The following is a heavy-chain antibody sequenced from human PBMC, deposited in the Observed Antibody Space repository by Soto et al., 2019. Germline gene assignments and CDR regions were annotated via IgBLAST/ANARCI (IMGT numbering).Heavy chain of an antibody. V-gene: IGHV4-59*08. CDR1: GGSINSYY. D-gene: IGHD1-26*01. CDR2: IYYSGST. CDR3: ARGTTWENFDY. Sequence: SETLSLTCTVSGGSINSYYWSWIRQPPGKGLEWIGYIYYSGSTSYNPSLLSRASIYVDTSKNQFSLSLSSVTAADTAVYSCARGTTWENFDYWGQGTLVTVSS. J-gene: IGHJ4*02.